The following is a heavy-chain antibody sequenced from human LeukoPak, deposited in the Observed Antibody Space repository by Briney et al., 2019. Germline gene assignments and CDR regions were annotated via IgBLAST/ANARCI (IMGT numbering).Heavy chain of an antibody. CDR3: ARTGSYDYSPYFDY. J-gene: IGHJ4*02. CDR1: GFTFSSYA. CDR2: ISYDGSNK. Sequence: PGGSLRLSCAASGFTFSSYAMHWVRQAPGKGLEWVAVISYDGSNKYYADSVKGRFTISRDNSKNTLYLQMNSLRAEDTAVYYCARTGSYDYSPYFDYWGQGTLVTVSS. V-gene: IGHV3-30*04. D-gene: IGHD1-26*01.